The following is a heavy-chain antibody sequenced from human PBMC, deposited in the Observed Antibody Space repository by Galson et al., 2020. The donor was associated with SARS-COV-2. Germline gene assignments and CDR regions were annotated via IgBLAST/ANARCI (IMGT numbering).Heavy chain of an antibody. CDR2: INHSGST. CDR1: GGSFSGYY. CDR3: ARGPLIVVVAAASEHYYYYGMDV. V-gene: IGHV4-34*01. Sequence: SETLSLTCAVYGGSFSGYYWSCIRQPPGKGLEWIGEINHSGSTNYNPSLKSRVTISVDTSKNQFSLKLSSVTAADTAVYYCARGPLIVVVAAASEHYYYYGMDVWGKGATVTVSS. J-gene: IGHJ6*04. D-gene: IGHD2-2*01.